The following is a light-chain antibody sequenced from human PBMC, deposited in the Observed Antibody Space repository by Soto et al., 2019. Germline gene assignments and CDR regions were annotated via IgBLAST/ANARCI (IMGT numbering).Light chain of an antibody. V-gene: IGLV1-40*01. J-gene: IGLJ1*01. Sequence: QSVLTQPPSVSGTPGQRVTISCTGSSSNIGAGYDVHWYQQLPGTAPKLLIYGNSNRPSGVPDRFSGSKSGTSASLAITGLQAEDDAYYYSQSYESSLSASYDVVTGTNDNV. CDR3: QSYESSLSASYD. CDR1: SSNIGAGYD. CDR2: GNS.